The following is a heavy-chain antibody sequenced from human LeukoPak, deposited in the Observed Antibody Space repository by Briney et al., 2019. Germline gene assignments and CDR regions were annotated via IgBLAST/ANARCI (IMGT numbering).Heavy chain of an antibody. CDR1: GFSFGSYE. J-gene: IGHJ2*01. CDR2: IYSSGST. Sequence: GGSLRLSCVGSGFSFGSYEINWVRQAPGKGLEWVSVIYSSGSTYYADSVKGRFTISRDNSKNTLYLQMNSLRAEDTAVYYCARRGVVITTWYFDLWGRGTLVTVSS. CDR3: ARRGVVITTWYFDL. D-gene: IGHD3-22*01. V-gene: IGHV3-53*01.